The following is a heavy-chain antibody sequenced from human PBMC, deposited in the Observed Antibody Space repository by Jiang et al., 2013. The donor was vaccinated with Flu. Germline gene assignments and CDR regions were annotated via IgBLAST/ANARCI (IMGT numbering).Heavy chain of an antibody. V-gene: IGHV2-5*02. CDR1: GFSFSISGVG. CDR3: AHRGYNNYDSHVFDI. Sequence: KPTQTLTLTCTFSGFSFSISGVGVGWIRQPPGKALEWLALIYWDDDKRYSPSLKSRLTITKDTSKNQVVLTMTNTDPVDTATYYCAHRGYNNYDSHVFDIWGQGTMVTVSS. J-gene: IGHJ3*02. CDR2: IYWDDDK. D-gene: IGHD5-12*01.